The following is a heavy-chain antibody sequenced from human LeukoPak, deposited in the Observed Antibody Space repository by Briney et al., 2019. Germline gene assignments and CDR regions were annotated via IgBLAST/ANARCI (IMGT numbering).Heavy chain of an antibody. Sequence: SETLSLTCGVSGGSISNTNWWTWVRQPPGKGLEWIGEVNLQGSTNYNPSLKSRVAISGDKSENHISLKLTSVTAADTAVYYCAREGGPYRPLDYSGQGTLVTVAS. J-gene: IGHJ4*02. CDR1: GGSISNTNW. V-gene: IGHV4-4*02. CDR3: AREGGPYRPLDY. CDR2: VNLQGST.